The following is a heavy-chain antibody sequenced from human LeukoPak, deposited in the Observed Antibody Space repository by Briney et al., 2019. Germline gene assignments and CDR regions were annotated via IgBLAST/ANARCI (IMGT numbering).Heavy chain of an antibody. Sequence: GSLRLSCAASGFTFSGYWMLWVRQAPGKGLMWLARIQGEGNIMQYADSVKGRFIISRDNAKDTLYLQMNSLRGEDTAMYYCARDFYGSGDYWGQGTLVTVSS. CDR1: GFTFSGYW. V-gene: IGHV3-74*03. J-gene: IGHJ4*02. D-gene: IGHD3-10*01. CDR3: ARDFYGSGDY. CDR2: IQGEGNIM.